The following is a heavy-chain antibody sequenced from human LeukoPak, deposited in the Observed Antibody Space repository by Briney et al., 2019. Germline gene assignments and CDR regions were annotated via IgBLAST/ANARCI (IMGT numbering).Heavy chain of an antibody. CDR3: ANGAITFGGVIVASDY. J-gene: IGHJ4*02. Sequence: GGSLRLSCAASGFTFSSYAMSWVRQAPGKGLEWVSAISGSGGSTYYADSVKGRFTISRDNSKNTLYLQMNSLRAEDTAVYYCANGAITFGGVIVASDYWGQGTLVAVSS. CDR1: GFTFSSYA. CDR2: ISGSGGST. D-gene: IGHD3-16*02. V-gene: IGHV3-23*01.